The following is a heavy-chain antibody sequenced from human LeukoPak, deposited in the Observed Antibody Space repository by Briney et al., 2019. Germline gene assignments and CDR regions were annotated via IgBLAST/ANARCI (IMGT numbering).Heavy chain of an antibody. V-gene: IGHV3-15*01. CDR2: IKSKTDGGTT. J-gene: IGHJ4*02. Sequence: GGSLRLSCAASGVTLNTFAMTWVRQAPGKGLEWVGRIKSKTDGGTTDYAAPVKGRFTISRDDSKNTLYLQMNSLKTEDTAVYYCTTDRYYDFWSGYRFDYWGQGTLVTVSS. D-gene: IGHD3-3*01. CDR3: TTDRYYDFWSGYRFDY. CDR1: GVTLNTFA.